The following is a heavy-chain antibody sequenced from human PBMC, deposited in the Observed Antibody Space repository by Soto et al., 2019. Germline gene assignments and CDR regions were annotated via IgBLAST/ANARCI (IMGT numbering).Heavy chain of an antibody. CDR2: IKQDGSEK. Sequence: EVQLVESGGGLVQLGGSRRLSCAASGFTFSSFWMTWVRQAPGKGLEWVANIKQDGSEKYYVDSVKGRFTISRDNARNSLFLEMKSLRSEDTAVYSWGGDRSGSYLEGFDYWGQGTLVTVSS. J-gene: IGHJ4*02. CDR3: GGDRSGSYLEGFDY. D-gene: IGHD1-26*01. V-gene: IGHV3-7*01. CDR1: GFTFSSFW.